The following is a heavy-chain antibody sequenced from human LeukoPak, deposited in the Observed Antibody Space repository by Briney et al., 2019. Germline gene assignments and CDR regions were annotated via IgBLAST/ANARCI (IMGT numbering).Heavy chain of an antibody. J-gene: IGHJ3*02. Sequence: GESLKISCKGSGYSFTSYWIGWVRQMPGKGLDWMGIIYPGDSDTRYSPSFQGQVTISADKSISTAYLQWSSLKASDTAMYYCARLPHPYYYDSSGDAFDIWGQGTMVTVSS. CDR2: IYPGDSDT. CDR1: GYSFTSYW. D-gene: IGHD3-22*01. V-gene: IGHV5-51*01. CDR3: ARLPHPYYYDSSGDAFDI.